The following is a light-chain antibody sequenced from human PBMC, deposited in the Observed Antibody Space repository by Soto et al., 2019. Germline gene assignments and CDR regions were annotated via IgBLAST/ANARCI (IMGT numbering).Light chain of an antibody. CDR2: YVT. CDR1: SSDVGGFKF. CDR3: GSFTWNRTYV. V-gene: IGLV2-14*01. J-gene: IGLJ1*01. Sequence: QSALSQPASVSGSRGQSITISCTGTSSDVGGFKFVSWYQHQPGKAPRLIIYYVTRRPSGVSHRFAGSNSCNTASVTIFGIHVEDEGDYYCGSFTWNRTYVFGTGTKFTVL.